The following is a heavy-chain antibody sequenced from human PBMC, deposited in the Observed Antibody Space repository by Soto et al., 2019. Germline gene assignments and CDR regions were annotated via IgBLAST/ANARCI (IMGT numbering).Heavy chain of an antibody. D-gene: IGHD2-2*01. V-gene: IGHV4-34*01. CDR1: GGSFSGYY. CDR2: INHSGST. Sequence: PSETLSLTCAVYGGSFSGYYWSWIRQPPGKGLEWIGEINHSGSTNYNPSLKSRVTISVDTSKDQFSLKLSSVTAADTAVYYCASRLHQLLPFDYWGQGTLVTVSS. J-gene: IGHJ4*02. CDR3: ASRLHQLLPFDY.